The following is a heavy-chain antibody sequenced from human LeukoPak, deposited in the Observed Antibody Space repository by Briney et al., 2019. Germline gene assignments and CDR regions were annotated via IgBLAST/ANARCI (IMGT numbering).Heavy chain of an antibody. CDR3: ARESATSAWLFDS. Sequence: GGSLRLSCAASGFTFSRYAMHWVRQAPGKGLECVSAISSNGGSTYYANSVKGRFTISRDNSKNTLYLQMGSLRAEDMAVYYCARESATSAWLFDSWGQGTLVTVSS. J-gene: IGHJ4*02. V-gene: IGHV3-64*01. D-gene: IGHD6-19*01. CDR1: GFTFSRYA. CDR2: ISSNGGST.